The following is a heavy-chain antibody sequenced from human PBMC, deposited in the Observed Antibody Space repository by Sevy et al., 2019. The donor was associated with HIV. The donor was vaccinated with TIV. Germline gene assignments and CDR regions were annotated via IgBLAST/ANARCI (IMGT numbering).Heavy chain of an antibody. D-gene: IGHD5-12*01. CDR3: ARGGPEGYYYYGLDV. CDR2: IGYAGDI. CDR1: GFTFSKYD. V-gene: IGHV3-13*01. Sequence: GGSLRLSCAASGFTFSKYDMHWVRQVSGKSLEWVSGIGYAGDIYYLDSVKGRFTTSRENAKNSLYLEMNSLGAGDTGLYYCARGGPEGYYYYGLDVWGQGTTVTVSS. J-gene: IGHJ6*02.